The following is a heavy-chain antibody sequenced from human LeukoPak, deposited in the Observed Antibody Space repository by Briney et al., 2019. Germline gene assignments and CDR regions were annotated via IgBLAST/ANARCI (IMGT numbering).Heavy chain of an antibody. Sequence: GGSLRLSCAASGFTFSSYSMNWVRQAPGKRLEWVSSISSSGSYIYYADSVKGRFTISRDNAKNSLYLQMNSLRAEDTAVYYGAKDFRAVTTSPAPLDYGGQGTLVTVSS. J-gene: IGHJ4*02. D-gene: IGHD4-17*01. CDR1: GFTFSSYS. V-gene: IGHV3-21*01. CDR3: AKDFRAVTTSPAPLDY. CDR2: ISSSGSYI.